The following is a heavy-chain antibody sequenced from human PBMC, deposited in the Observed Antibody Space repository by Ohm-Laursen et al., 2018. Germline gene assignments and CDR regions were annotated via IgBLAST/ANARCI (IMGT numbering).Heavy chain of an antibody. D-gene: IGHD3-22*01. Sequence: SLRLSCTAPGFAFSSYGMHWVRQAPGKGLEWVAVISYDGSNKYYADSVKGRFTISRDNSKNTLYLQMNSLRAEDTAVYYCAKSTMIVVIAGGPDFDYWGQGTLVTVSS. CDR3: AKSTMIVVIAGGPDFDY. V-gene: IGHV3-30*18. CDR2: ISYDGSNK. CDR1: GFAFSSYG. J-gene: IGHJ4*02.